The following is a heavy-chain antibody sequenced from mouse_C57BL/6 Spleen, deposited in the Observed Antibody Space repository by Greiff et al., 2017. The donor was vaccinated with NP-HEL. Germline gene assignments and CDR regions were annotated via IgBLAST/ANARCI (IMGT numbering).Heavy chain of an antibody. J-gene: IGHJ2*01. V-gene: IGHV14-4*01. CDR3: TTWVLEDYFDY. CDR1: GFNIKDDY. D-gene: IGHD2-14*01. Sequence: LVESGAELVRPGASVKLSCTASGFNIKDDYMHWVKQRPEQGLEWIGWIDPENGDPEYASKFQGKATITADTSSNTAYLQLSSLTSEDTAVYYCTTWVLEDYFDYWGQGTTLTVSS. CDR2: IDPENGDP.